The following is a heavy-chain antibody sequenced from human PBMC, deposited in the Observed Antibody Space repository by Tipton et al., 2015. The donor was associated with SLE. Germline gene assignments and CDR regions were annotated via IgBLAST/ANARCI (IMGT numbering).Heavy chain of an antibody. CDR1: GCSISSGFY. CDR3: ARGDGYNFDY. V-gene: IGHV4-38-2*02. J-gene: IGHJ4*02. CDR2: IYHSGST. D-gene: IGHD5-24*01. Sequence: TLSLTCTVSGCSISSGFYWGWIRQPPGKGLEWIGNIYHSGSTFYNPSLKSRVTISVDTSKNQFSLKLSSVTAADTAVYYCARGDGYNFDYWGQGTLVTVSS.